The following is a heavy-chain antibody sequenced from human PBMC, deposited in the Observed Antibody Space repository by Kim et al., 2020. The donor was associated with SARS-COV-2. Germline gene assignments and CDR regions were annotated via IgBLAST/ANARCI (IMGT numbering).Heavy chain of an antibody. CDR1: GYSFTSYW. J-gene: IGHJ4*02. CDR3: ARHAEGSSSSWYYFDY. Sequence: GESLKISCKGSGYSFTSYWIGWVRQMPGKGLEWMGIIYPGDSDTRYSPSFQGQVTISADKSISTAYLQWSSLKASDTAMYYCARHAEGSSSSWYYFDYWGQGTLVTVSS. CDR2: IYPGDSDT. V-gene: IGHV5-51*01. D-gene: IGHD6-13*01.